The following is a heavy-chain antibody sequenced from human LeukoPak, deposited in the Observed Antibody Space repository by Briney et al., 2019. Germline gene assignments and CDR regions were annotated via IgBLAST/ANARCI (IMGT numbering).Heavy chain of an antibody. CDR3: ARDNKRFSCDY. CDR1: GFTFRSYG. V-gene: IGHV3-30*03. J-gene: IGHJ4*02. Sequence: GGSLRLSCAASGFTFRSYGVHWVRQAPGKGLEWVALISDDGSNIYYADSVKGRFTISRDSSKNTLSLQMSSLRVEDTAVYYCARDNKRFSCDYWGQGTLVTVSS. D-gene: IGHD2/OR15-2a*01. CDR2: ISDDGSNI.